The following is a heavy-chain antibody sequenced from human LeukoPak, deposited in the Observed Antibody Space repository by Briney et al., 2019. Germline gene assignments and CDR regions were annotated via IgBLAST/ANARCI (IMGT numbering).Heavy chain of an antibody. CDR3: ARDLYDRATDY. Sequence: GGSLGLSCAASGFTFSDHDMDWVRQAPGKGLEWVSYIKTTGTPIYYADSVKGRFTISRDNAKNSLYLQMNSLRDDDTAVYFCARDLYDRATDYWGQGTLVTVSS. CDR2: IKTTGTPI. V-gene: IGHV3-48*02. CDR1: GFTFSDHD. D-gene: IGHD2-8*01. J-gene: IGHJ4*02.